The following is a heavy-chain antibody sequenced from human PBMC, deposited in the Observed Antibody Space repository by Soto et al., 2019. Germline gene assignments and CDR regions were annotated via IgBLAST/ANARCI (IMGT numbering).Heavy chain of an antibody. Sequence: ASVKVSCKASGYTFTSYAMHWVRQAPGQRLEWMGWINAGNGNTKYSQKFQGRVTITRDTSASTAYMELSSLRTEDTAVYYCGRECSSTSCYDSAFDIWGQGTMVTVSS. D-gene: IGHD2-2*01. CDR1: GYTFTSYA. CDR3: GRECSSTSCYDSAFDI. V-gene: IGHV1-3*01. J-gene: IGHJ3*02. CDR2: INAGNGNT.